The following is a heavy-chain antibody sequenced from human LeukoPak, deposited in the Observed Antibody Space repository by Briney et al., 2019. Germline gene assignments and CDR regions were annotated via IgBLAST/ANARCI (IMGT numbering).Heavy chain of an antibody. V-gene: IGHV3-23*01. J-gene: IGHJ6*03. CDR2: ISGSGGST. CDR1: GFTFSSYG. D-gene: IGHD1-14*01. Sequence: GGSLRLSCAASGFTFSSYGMSWVRQAPGKGLEWVSAISGSGGSTYYADSVKGRFTISRDNSKNTLFLHMNNLRAEDTAIYYCAKQYRVQDYFYYYMDVWGKGTTVTVSS. CDR3: AKQYRVQDYFYYYMDV.